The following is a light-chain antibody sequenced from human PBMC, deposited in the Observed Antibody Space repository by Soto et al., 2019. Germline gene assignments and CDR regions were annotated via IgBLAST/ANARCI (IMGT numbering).Light chain of an antibody. Sequence: QSVLTQPPSVSAVPGQIVTISCSGSRSNIGNNYVSWYRQLPRTVPKLLIYENNKRPSGIPDRFSGSKSGTSATLGITGLQTGDEADYYCGTWDSSLNVVLFGGGTKLTVL. V-gene: IGLV1-51*01. CDR2: ENN. CDR1: RSNIGNNY. CDR3: GTWDSSLNVVL. J-gene: IGLJ2*01.